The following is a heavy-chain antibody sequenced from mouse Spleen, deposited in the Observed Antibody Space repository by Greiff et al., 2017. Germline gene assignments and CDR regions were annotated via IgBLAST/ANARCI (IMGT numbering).Heavy chain of an antibody. CDR1: GFNIKDDY. V-gene: IGHV14-4*01. CDR2: IDPESGDT. CDR3: TTLGYFDV. Sequence: VQLQQSGAELVRPGASVKLSCTASGFNIKDDYMHWVKQRPEQGLEWIGWIDPESGDTEYASKFQGKATITADTSSNTAYLQLSSLTSEDTAVYYCTTLGYFDVWGTGTTVTVSS. J-gene: IGHJ1*03.